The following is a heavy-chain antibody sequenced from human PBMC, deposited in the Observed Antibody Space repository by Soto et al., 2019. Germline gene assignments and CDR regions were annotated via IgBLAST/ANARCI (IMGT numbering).Heavy chain of an antibody. Sequence: PGGSLRLSCAASGFTFSSYAMSWVRQAPGKGLEWVSAISGSGGSTYYADSVKGRFTISRDNSKNTLYLQMNSLRAEDTAVYYCAKSPANDYSNSWFDPWGQGTLVTVSS. CDR3: AKSPANDYSNSWFDP. CDR2: ISGSGGST. D-gene: IGHD4-4*01. CDR1: GFTFSSYA. V-gene: IGHV3-23*01. J-gene: IGHJ5*02.